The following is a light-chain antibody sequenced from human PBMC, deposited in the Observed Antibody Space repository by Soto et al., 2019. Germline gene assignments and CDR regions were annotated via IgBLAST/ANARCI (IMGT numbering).Light chain of an antibody. CDR3: CSYAGSSTYV. V-gene: IGLV2-23*01. CDR1: SSFVGSYNL. J-gene: IGLJ1*01. CDR2: EGS. Sequence: QSALTQPASVSGSPGQSITISCTGTSSFVGSYNLVSWYQQHPGKAPKLMIYEGSKRPSGASNRFSGSKSGNTASLTISGLQAEDEADYYCCSYAGSSTYVFGTGTKVTVL.